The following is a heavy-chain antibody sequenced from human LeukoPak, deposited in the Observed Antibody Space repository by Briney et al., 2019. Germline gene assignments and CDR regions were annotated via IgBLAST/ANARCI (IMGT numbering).Heavy chain of an antibody. CDR1: GFTLSSQD. J-gene: IGHJ4*02. Sequence: PGESLRLSCAASGFTLSSQDMNWVRQAPGKGLEWVALLRNDGRNKYYAGSVEGRFTISRDNSKNTLYLQMNRLTAEDTAVYYCARRAITIFGVVIDDYWGQGTLVTVSS. CDR3: ARRAITIFGVVIDDY. CDR2: LRNDGRNK. D-gene: IGHD3-3*01. V-gene: IGHV3-30*02.